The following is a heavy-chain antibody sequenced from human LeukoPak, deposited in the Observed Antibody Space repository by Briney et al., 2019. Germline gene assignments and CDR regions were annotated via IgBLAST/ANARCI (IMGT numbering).Heavy chain of an antibody. J-gene: IGHJ4*02. CDR1: SGSISSYY. CDR2: IFYSGST. Sequence: SETLSLTCTVSSGSISSYYWSWIRQPPGKGLEWIGYIFYSGSTNYNPSLKSRVTISVDTSKNQFSLGLSSVTAADTAVYYCARGPTRYYFDCWGQGALVTVSS. V-gene: IGHV4-59*01. CDR3: ARGPTRYYFDC. D-gene: IGHD4-17*01.